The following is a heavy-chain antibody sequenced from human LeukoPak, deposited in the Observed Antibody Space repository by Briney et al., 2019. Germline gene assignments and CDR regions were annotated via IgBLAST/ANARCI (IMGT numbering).Heavy chain of an antibody. Sequence: PSETLSLTCAVYGGSFSGYYWSWVRQAPGKGLEWVSAISGSGGSTYYADSVKGRFTISRDNSKNTLYLQMNSLRAEDTAVYYCAKLGDFWSARDYWGQGTLVTVSS. J-gene: IGHJ4*02. D-gene: IGHD3-3*01. V-gene: IGHV3-23*01. CDR3: AKLGDFWSARDY. CDR1: GGSFSGYY. CDR2: ISGSGGST.